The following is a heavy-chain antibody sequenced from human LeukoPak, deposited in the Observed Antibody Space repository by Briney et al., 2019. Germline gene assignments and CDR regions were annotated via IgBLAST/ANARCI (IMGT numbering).Heavy chain of an antibody. CDR1: GFTFSSYW. CDR3: ARDGTYNDSSGYDDAFDI. V-gene: IGHV3-7*01. Sequence: PGGSLRLSCAASGFTFSSYWMSWVRQAPGKGLEWVANIKQDGSEKYYVDSVKGRFTISRDNAKNSLYLQMNSLIAEDTAVYYCARDGTYNDSSGYDDAFDIWGQGTMVTVSS. J-gene: IGHJ3*02. CDR2: IKQDGSEK. D-gene: IGHD3-22*01.